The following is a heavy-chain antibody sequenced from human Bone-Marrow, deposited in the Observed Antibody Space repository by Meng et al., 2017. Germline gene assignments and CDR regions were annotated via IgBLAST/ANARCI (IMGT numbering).Heavy chain of an antibody. J-gene: IGHJ5*02. V-gene: IGHV4-39*07. CDR1: GGSISSSSYY. CDR3: ARDCPSPFRWFDP. Sequence: SGPGLVEPSETLSLTCTGSGGSISSSSYYWGWIRQPPGKGLEWIGSIYYSGSTYYNPSLKSRVTISVDTSKNQFSLKLSSVTAADTAVYYCARDCPSPFRWFDPWGQGTLVTVSS. CDR2: IYYSGST.